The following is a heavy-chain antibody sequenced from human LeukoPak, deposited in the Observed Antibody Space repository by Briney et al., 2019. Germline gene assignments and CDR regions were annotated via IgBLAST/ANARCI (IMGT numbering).Heavy chain of an antibody. D-gene: IGHD2-2*01. V-gene: IGHV4-30-4*08. CDR1: GGSISSGDYY. CDR3: ARDTSIILGSTSCYLFDP. Sequence: SETLSLTCTVSGGSISSGDYYWSWIRQPPGKGLEWIGYIYYSGSTYYNPSLKSRVTISVDTSKNQFSLKLSSVTAADTAVYYCARDTSIILGSTSCYLFDPWGQGTLVTVSS. CDR2: IYYSGST. J-gene: IGHJ5*02.